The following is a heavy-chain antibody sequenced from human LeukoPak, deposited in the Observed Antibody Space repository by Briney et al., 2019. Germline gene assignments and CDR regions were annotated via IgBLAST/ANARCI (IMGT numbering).Heavy chain of an antibody. Sequence: GDSLKISCKGSGYSFTSYWLGWVRQMPGKGLKWMGIIYPGDSHTRYSPSFQGQVTISADKSITTAYLQWNSLKASDTAMYYCARHYDSSGYSWFDSWGQGTLVTVSS. V-gene: IGHV5-51*01. CDR3: ARHYDSSGYSWFDS. D-gene: IGHD3-22*01. J-gene: IGHJ5*01. CDR2: IYPGDSHT. CDR1: GYSFTSYW.